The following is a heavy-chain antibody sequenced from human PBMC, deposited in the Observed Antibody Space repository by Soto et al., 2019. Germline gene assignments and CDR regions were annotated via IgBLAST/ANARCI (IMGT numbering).Heavy chain of an antibody. CDR1: GGSISSYY. CDR2: ISYSGRT. Sequence: SETLSLTCTVSGGSISSYYWSWIRQPPGKGLEWIGHISYSGRTSYNSSLKSRVTISVDTSKSQLSLKLSSVTAADTAVYYCARQVTKKKYYDSSNYYGELDPWGQGTVVT. D-gene: IGHD3-22*01. CDR3: ARQVTKKKYYDSSNYYGELDP. J-gene: IGHJ5*02. V-gene: IGHV4-59*01.